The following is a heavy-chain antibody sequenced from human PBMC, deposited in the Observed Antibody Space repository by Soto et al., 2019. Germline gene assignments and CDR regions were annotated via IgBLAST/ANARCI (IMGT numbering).Heavy chain of an antibody. V-gene: IGHV1-18*01. CDR1: GYTFTSYG. Sequence: ASVKVSCKASGYTFTSYGIRWVRQAPGQGLEWMGWISAYNGNTNYAQKFQGRVTITADKSTSTAYMELSSLRSEDTAVYYCATSESGFSDYWGQGTLVTVSS. J-gene: IGHJ4*02. CDR2: ISAYNGNT. D-gene: IGHD3-3*01. CDR3: ATSESGFSDY.